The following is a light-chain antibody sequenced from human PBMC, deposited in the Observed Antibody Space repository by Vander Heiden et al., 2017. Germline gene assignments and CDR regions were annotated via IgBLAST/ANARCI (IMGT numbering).Light chain of an antibody. CDR2: DAS. V-gene: IGKV3-11*01. CDR3: QQRSNRLLT. J-gene: IGKJ4*01. Sequence: EIVLTQSPATLSLSPGERATLPCRASQSVSSYLAWYQQKPGQSPRLLIYDASNRATGIPARFSGSGSGTDFTLTISSLEPEDFAVYYCQQRSNRLLTFGGGTKVEIK. CDR1: QSVSSY.